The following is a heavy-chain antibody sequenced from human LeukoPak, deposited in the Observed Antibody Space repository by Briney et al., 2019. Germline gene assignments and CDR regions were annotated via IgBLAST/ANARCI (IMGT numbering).Heavy chain of an antibody. V-gene: IGHV4-4*07. J-gene: IGHJ4*02. CDR3: ARGPYYYDSSGPFVFDY. CDR2: IYTSGST. D-gene: IGHD3-22*01. CDR1: GGSISSYY. Sequence: PSETLSLTCSVSGGSISSYYWSWIRQPAGKGLEWIGRIYTSGSTDYNPSLKSRVTMSVDTSKNQFSLKLSSVTAADTAMYYCARGPYYYDSSGPFVFDYWGQGTLVTVSS.